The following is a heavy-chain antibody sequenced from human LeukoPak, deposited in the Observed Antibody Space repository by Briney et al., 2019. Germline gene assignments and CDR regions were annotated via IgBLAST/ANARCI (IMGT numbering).Heavy chain of an antibody. V-gene: IGHV1-69*04. D-gene: IGHD1-14*01. J-gene: IGHJ4*02. Sequence: SVKVSCKASGGTFSSYAISWVRQAPGQGLEWMGRIIPILGIANYAQKFQGRVTITRNTSISTAYMELSSLRSEDTAVYYCARGLGPENYFDYWGQGTLVTVSS. CDR1: GGTFSSYA. CDR2: IIPILGIA. CDR3: ARGLGPENYFDY.